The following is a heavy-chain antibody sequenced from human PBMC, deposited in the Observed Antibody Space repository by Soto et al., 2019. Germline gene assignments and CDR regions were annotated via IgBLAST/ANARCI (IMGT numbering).Heavy chain of an antibody. D-gene: IGHD2-21*01. CDR2: ISGSGVGT. J-gene: IGHJ4*02. CDR1: GFNFSDFV. V-gene: IGHV3-23*01. CDR3: ATGDSIAFPRYSDY. Sequence: GGSLRLSCAASGFNFSDFVMNWVRKAPGKGLEWVSAISGSGVGTHYSDSVKGRFTISRDKSKNTLYLQMNSLRADDTAVHYCATGDSIAFPRYSDYWGRGTLVTVSS.